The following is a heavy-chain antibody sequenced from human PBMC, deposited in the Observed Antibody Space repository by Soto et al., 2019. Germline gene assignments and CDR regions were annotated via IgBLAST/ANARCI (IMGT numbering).Heavy chain of an antibody. J-gene: IGHJ4*02. CDR2: VYYGGTA. Sequence: PSETLSLTCSVSGASLSSGGYSWGWFRRPPGKALEWIAYVYYGGTASYNPSLKSRVTISVDSSKNQFSLTVQSVTAADTAAYLCARGNPQLRGVFDFWRRGTQVSVSS. CDR3: ARGNPQLRGVFDF. D-gene: IGHD3-10*01. CDR1: GASLSSGGYS. V-gene: IGHV4-30-2*01.